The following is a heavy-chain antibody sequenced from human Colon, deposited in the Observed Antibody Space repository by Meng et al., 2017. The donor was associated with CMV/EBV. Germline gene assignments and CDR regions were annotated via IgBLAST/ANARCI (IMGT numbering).Heavy chain of an antibody. CDR2: ISYDGSNK. CDR3: AREGVRFLEWLSPTGDYYYYGMDV. Sequence: GESLKISCAASGFTFSSYAMHWVRQAPGKGLEWVAVISYDGSNKYYADSVKGRFTISRDNSKNTLYLQMNSLRAEDTAVYYCAREGVRFLEWLSPTGDYYYYGMDVWGQGTTVTVSS. J-gene: IGHJ6*02. CDR1: GFTFSSYA. D-gene: IGHD3-3*01. V-gene: IGHV3-30*04.